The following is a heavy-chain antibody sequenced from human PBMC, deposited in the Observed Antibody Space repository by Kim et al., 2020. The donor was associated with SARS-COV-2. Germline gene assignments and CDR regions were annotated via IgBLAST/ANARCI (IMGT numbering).Heavy chain of an antibody. CDR3: AKDQFRTYSSGWYSWYFDL. J-gene: IGHJ2*01. CDR2: ISGSGGST. D-gene: IGHD6-19*01. CDR1: GFTFSSYA. V-gene: IGHV3-23*01. Sequence: GGSLRLSCAASGFTFSSYAMSWVRQAPGKGLEWVSAISGSGGSTYYADSVKGRFTISRDNSKNTLYLQMNILRAEDTAVYYCAKDQFRTYSSGWYSWYFDLWGRGTLVTVSS.